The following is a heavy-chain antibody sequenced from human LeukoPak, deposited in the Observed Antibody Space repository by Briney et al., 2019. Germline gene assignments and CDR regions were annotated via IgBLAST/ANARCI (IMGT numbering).Heavy chain of an antibody. CDR3: ARDVGYSYGPNRGYYYYYYMDV. V-gene: IGHV4-61*02. J-gene: IGHJ6*03. CDR1: GGSISSGSYY. D-gene: IGHD5-18*01. Sequence: SETLSLTCTGSGGSISSGSYYWSWMRQPAGKGLEWIGRIYTSGSTNYNPSLKSRVTISVDTSKNQFSLKLSSVTAADTAVYYCARDVGYSYGPNRGYYYYYYMDVWGKGTKVTISS. CDR2: IYTSGST.